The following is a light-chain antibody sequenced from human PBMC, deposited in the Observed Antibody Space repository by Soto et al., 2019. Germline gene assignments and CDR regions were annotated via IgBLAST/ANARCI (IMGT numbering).Light chain of an antibody. CDR1: QGIRSY. CDR2: VAS. CDR3: QQLNSYPLT. J-gene: IGKJ4*01. Sequence: IQLTQSPSSLSASLGDRVTITCRASQGIRSYLAWYQQKPGRAPTLLIYVASTLQSGVPSRFSGSGSGTDFTLTISSLQPEDVATYYCQQLNSYPLTFGGGTKVDIK. V-gene: IGKV1-9*01.